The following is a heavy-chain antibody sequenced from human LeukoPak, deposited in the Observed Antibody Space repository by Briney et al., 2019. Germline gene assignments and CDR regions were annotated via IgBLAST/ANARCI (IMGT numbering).Heavy chain of an antibody. J-gene: IGHJ4*02. D-gene: IGHD2-2*02. V-gene: IGHV3-7*01. CDR1: GFTFSSNW. CDR2: IKQDGSEK. CDR3: ARDRVVVPAAIYFDH. Sequence: GGSLRLSCAASGFTFSSNWMSWVRQAPGKGPEWVANIKQDGSEKYYVDSVKGRFTIFRDNAENSLHLQMDSLRPEDTAVYYCARDRVVVPAAIYFDHWGQGTLVTVSS.